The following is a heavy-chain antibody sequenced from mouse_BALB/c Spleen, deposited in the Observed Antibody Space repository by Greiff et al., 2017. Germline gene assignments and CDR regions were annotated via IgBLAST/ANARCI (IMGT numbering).Heavy chain of an antibody. CDR3: ARATMIYFDY. V-gene: IGHV1-80*01. J-gene: IGHJ2*01. CDR1: GYAFSSYW. D-gene: IGHD2-4*01. Sequence: GQLQQSGAELVRPGSSVKISCKASGYAFSSYWMNWVKQRPGQGLEWIGQIYPGDGDTNYNGKFKGKATLTADKSSSTAYMQLSSLTSEDSAVYFCARATMIYFDYWGQGTTLTVSS. CDR2: IYPGDGDT.